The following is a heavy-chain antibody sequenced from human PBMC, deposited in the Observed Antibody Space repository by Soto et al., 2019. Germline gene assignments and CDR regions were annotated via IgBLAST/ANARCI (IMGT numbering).Heavy chain of an antibody. D-gene: IGHD3-10*01. V-gene: IGHV3-33*01. CDR3: ARDEGLGVNYYYYGMDV. J-gene: IGHJ6*02. CDR1: GFTFSSYG. Sequence: QVQLVESGGGVVQPGRSLRLSCAASGFTFSSYGMHWVRQAPGKGLEWVAVIWYDGSNKYYADSVKGRFTISRDNSKNXXYLQMNSLRAEDTAVYYCARDEGLGVNYYYYGMDVWGQGTTVTVSS. CDR2: IWYDGSNK.